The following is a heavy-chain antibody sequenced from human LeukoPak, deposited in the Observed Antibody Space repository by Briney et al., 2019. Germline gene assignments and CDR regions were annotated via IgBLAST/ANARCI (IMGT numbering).Heavy chain of an antibody. CDR1: GGSISTYY. V-gene: IGHV4-59*01. D-gene: IGHD3-22*01. CDR2: IYYSGST. J-gene: IGHJ4*02. Sequence: SETLSLTCTVSGGSISTYYWSWIRQPPGKGLEWIGYIYYSGSTNYNPSLKSRVTISLDTSKNQFSLKLSSLSAADTAVYFCARDSSGYLESFDYWGQGTLVTVSS. CDR3: ARDSSGYLESFDY.